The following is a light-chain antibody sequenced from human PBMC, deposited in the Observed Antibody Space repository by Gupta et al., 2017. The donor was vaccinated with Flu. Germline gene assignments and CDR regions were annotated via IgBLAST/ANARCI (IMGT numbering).Light chain of an antibody. CDR1: QSVSSY. CDR2: DAS. Sequence: EIVLTQSPATLSLSPGERATLSCRASQSVSSYLAWYQQKPGQAPRLLIYDASNRDTGIPARFSGSGFGKDVTLTISSREQEDFAVYYCQQRSNWPGLTFGGGTKVEIK. J-gene: IGKJ4*01. V-gene: IGKV3-11*01. CDR3: QQRSNWPGLT.